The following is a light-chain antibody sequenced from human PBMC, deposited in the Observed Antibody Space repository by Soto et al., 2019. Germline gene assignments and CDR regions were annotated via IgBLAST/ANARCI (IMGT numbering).Light chain of an antibody. CDR2: GAS. Sequence: EIVLVQSPDTLPVSPGERVTLSCRASQNVRFNHLAWYQQKPGQAPRPLVFGASIRTIGVPDRFSGSGSGTDFTLTISRLEPEYFGVYYCQQYGSSATTFGQGTRLDIK. CDR1: QNVRFNH. CDR3: QQYGSSATT. J-gene: IGKJ5*01. V-gene: IGKV3-20*01.